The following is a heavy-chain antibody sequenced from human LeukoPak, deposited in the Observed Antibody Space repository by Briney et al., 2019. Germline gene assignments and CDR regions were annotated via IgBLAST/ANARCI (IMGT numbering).Heavy chain of an antibody. CDR2: INAGNSNT. V-gene: IGHV1-3*01. CDR1: GYTFTSYA. D-gene: IGHD1-7*01. J-gene: IGHJ3*02. CDR3: ARDITDGITGTSDAFDI. Sequence: GASVKVSCKASGYTFTSYAMHWVRQAPGQRLEWMGWINAGNSNTKYSQKFQGRVTITRDTSASTAYMELSSLRSEDTAVYYCARDITDGITGTSDAFDIWGQGTMVTVSS.